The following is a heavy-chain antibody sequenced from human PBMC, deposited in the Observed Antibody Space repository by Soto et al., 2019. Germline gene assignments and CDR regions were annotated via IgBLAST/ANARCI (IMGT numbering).Heavy chain of an antibody. Sequence: SETLSLTCTVSGYSISSGYYWGWIRQPPGKGLEWIGSIYHSGSTYYNPSLKSRVTISVDTSKNHFSLKLSSVTAADTAVYYCARSQAYCGGDCYKSFDPWGQGTLVTVSS. J-gene: IGHJ5*02. D-gene: IGHD2-21*02. CDR1: GYSISSGYY. V-gene: IGHV4-38-2*02. CDR2: IYHSGST. CDR3: ARSQAYCGGDCYKSFDP.